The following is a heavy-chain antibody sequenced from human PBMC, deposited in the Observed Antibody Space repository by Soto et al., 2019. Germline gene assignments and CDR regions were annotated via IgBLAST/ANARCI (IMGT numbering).Heavy chain of an antibody. D-gene: IGHD3-16*01. J-gene: IGHJ6*02. CDR3: VMVDNYVTPTPQDV. CDR2: ISPYTGNT. V-gene: IGHV1-18*01. Sequence: QVQLVQSGDEVKKPGASVKVSCKASGYIFVNYGIAWVRQAPGQGLEWMGCISPYTGNTHSATKVQGRLTMTTDTSTSTAYMDLGSLTSDDTAVYYFVMVDNYVTPTPQDVWGQGTTVTVSS. CDR1: GYIFVNYG.